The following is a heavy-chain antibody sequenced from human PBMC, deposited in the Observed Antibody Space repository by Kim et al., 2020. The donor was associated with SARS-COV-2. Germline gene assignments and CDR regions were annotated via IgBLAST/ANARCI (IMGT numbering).Heavy chain of an antibody. V-gene: IGHV3-23*01. Sequence: VKGRFTISSNNSKNTLYLQTSSMRAEDTAVYYCAKPHDFWSGYYEHYFDYWGQGTLVTVSS. D-gene: IGHD3-3*01. J-gene: IGHJ4*02. CDR3: AKPHDFWSGYYEHYFDY.